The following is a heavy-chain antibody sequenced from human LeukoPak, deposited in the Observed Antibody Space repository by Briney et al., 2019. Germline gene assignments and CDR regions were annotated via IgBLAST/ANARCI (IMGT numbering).Heavy chain of an antibody. CDR2: ISSSGSTI. CDR3: AKGAQGYDSSGYYYLGYFDY. D-gene: IGHD3-22*01. J-gene: IGHJ4*02. CDR1: GFTFSDYY. Sequence: PGGSLRLSCAASGFTFSDYYMSWIRQAPGKGLEWVSYISSSGSTIYYADSVKGRFTISRDNAKNSLYLQMNSLRAEDMALYYCAKGAQGYDSSGYYYLGYFDYWGQGTLVTVSS. V-gene: IGHV3-11*01.